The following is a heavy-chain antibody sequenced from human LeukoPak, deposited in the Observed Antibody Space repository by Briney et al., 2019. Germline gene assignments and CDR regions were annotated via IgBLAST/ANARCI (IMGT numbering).Heavy chain of an antibody. CDR3: ARGVYDILTGYYPNLDY. CDR2: IIPIFGTA. CDR1: GGTFSSYA. D-gene: IGHD3-9*01. J-gene: IGHJ4*02. V-gene: IGHV1-69*13. Sequence: SVKVSCKASGGTFSSYAISWVRQAPGQGLEWMGGIIPIFGTANYAQKFQGRVTITADESTSTAYMELSSLRSEDTAVYYCARGVYDILTGYYPNLDYWGQGTLVTVSS.